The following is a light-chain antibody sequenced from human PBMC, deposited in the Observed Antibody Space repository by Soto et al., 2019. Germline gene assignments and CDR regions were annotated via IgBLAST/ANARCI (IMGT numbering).Light chain of an antibody. CDR3: QQCNVYPIT. CDR2: DVS. V-gene: IGKV1-13*02. J-gene: IGKJ5*01. Sequence: AIQLTKSPSSLSASVGDRVTITCRASQDIRGALAWYQQKPGKAPKLLIYDVSSLESGVPSRFSGSGSGTDFTFTISSLQPEDFATDYCQQCNVYPITFGKETRLEI. CDR1: QDIRGA.